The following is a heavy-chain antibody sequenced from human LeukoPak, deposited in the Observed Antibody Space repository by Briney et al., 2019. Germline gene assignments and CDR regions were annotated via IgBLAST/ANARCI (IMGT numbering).Heavy chain of an antibody. CDR3: RVGLPGYYDILTGYWPGDY. Sequence: PSETLSLTCTVSGGSISSSSYYWGWIRQPPGKGLEWIGSIYYSGSTYYNPSLKSRVTISVDTSKNQFSLKLSSVTAADTAVYYCRVGLPGYYDILTGYWPGDYWGQGTLVTVSS. V-gene: IGHV4-39*07. J-gene: IGHJ4*02. CDR2: IYYSGST. D-gene: IGHD3-9*01. CDR1: GGSISSSSYY.